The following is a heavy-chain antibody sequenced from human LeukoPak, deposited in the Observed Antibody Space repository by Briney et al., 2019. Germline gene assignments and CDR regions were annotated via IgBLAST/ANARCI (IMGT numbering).Heavy chain of an antibody. Sequence: SETLSLTCAVSGGSISSGGYSWSWIRQPPGKGLEWIGYIYHSGSTYYNPSLKSRVTISVDRSKNQFSLKLSSVTAADTAVYYCARGEGQLWFLEYYFDYWGQGTLVTVSS. CDR1: GGSISSGGYS. V-gene: IGHV4-30-2*01. CDR3: ARGEGQLWFLEYYFDY. CDR2: IYHSGST. D-gene: IGHD5-18*01. J-gene: IGHJ4*02.